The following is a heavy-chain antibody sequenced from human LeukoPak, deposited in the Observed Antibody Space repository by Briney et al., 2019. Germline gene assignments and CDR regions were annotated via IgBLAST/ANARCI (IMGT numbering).Heavy chain of an antibody. J-gene: IGHJ6*03. D-gene: IGHD3-10*01. CDR3: ATRSKADSSDYYYYMDV. CDR1: GYTFTSYG. CDR2: ISAYNGNT. Sequence: ASVKVSCKASGYTFTSYGISWVRQAPGQGLEWMGWISAYNGNTNYAQKLQGRVTMTTDTSTSTAYMELRSLRSDDTAVYYCATRSKADSSDYYYYMDVWGKGTTVTVSS. V-gene: IGHV1-18*01.